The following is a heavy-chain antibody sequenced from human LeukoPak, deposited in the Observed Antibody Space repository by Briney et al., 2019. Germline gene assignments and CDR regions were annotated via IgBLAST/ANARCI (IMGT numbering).Heavy chain of an antibody. CDR3: ARDGPIALRFLEWALDDY. D-gene: IGHD3-3*01. Sequence: ASVKVSCKASGYTFTDYYIHWVRQAPGQGLEWMGWINPHSGDTDYAQKFQGRVTMTRDTSTSTAYMELRSLRSDDTAVYYCARDGPIALRFLEWALDDYWGQGTLVTVSS. J-gene: IGHJ4*02. V-gene: IGHV1-2*02. CDR1: GYTFTDYY. CDR2: INPHSGDT.